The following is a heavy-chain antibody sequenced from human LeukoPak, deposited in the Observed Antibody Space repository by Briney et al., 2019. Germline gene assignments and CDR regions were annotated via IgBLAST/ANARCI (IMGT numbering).Heavy chain of an antibody. CDR3: ARGEVVPAAMFAERFRRYYGMDV. CDR2: IYYSGST. J-gene: IGHJ6*02. Sequence: PSETLPLTCTVSGGSISSSTYYWGWIRQPPGKGLEWIGSIYYSGSTNYNPSLKSRVTISVDTSKNQFSLKLSSVTAADTAVYYCARGEVVPAAMFAERFRRYYGMDVWGQGTTVTVSS. CDR1: GGSISSSTYY. D-gene: IGHD2-2*01. V-gene: IGHV4-39*07.